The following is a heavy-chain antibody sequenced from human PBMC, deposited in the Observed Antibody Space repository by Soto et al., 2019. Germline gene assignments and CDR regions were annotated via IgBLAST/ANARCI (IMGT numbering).Heavy chain of an antibody. V-gene: IGHV1-8*01. D-gene: IGHD6-13*01. CDR3: ARERSAAGTGWFDP. Sequence: GASVKVSCKASGYTFTSYDMNWVRQATGQGLEWMGWMNPNSGNTGYAQKFQGRVTMTRNTSISTAYMELSSLRSEDTAVYFCARERSAAGTGWFDPWGQGTLLTVS. CDR1: GYTFTSYD. J-gene: IGHJ5*02. CDR2: MNPNSGNT.